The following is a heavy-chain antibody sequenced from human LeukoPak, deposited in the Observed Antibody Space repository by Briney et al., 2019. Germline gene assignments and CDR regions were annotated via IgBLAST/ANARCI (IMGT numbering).Heavy chain of an antibody. Sequence: GGSLRLSCAASGFTFSSYSMNWVRQAPGKGLEWVSSISSSSSYIYYADSVKGRFTISRDNAKNSLYLQMNSLRAEDTAVYYCARDLFGAVAGTTSLPYFDYWGQGTLVTVSS. D-gene: IGHD6-19*01. V-gene: IGHV3-21*01. CDR2: ISSSSSYI. J-gene: IGHJ4*02. CDR3: ARDLFGAVAGTTSLPYFDY. CDR1: GFTFSSYS.